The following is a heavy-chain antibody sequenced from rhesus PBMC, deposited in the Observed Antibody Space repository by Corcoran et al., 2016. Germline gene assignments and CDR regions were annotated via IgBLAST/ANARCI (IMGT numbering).Heavy chain of an antibody. CDR3: ATDRDYHFAY. J-gene: IGHJ4*01. D-gene: IGHD4-11*01. V-gene: IGHV4-127*01. CDR2: INGGSGSS. CDR1: GYSISSGYG. Sequence: QVQLQESGPGLVKPSETLSLTCAVSGYSISSGYGWGWTRPPPGKGLEWIGQINGGSGSSYDNPSLKSRVTVSKDTSKNQFSLKLSSVTAADTAMYYCATDRDYHFAYWGQGVLVTVSS.